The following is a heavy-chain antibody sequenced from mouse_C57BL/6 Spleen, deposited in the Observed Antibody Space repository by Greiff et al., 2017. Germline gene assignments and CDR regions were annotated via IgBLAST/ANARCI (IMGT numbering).Heavy chain of an antibody. CDR3: ATYDYDETRFAY. CDR2: INPSSGYT. V-gene: IGHV1-7*01. D-gene: IGHD2-4*01. CDR1: GYTFTSYW. J-gene: IGHJ3*01. Sequence: QVHVKQSGAELAKPGASVKLSCKASGYTFTSYWMHWVKQRPGQGLEWIGYINPSSGYTKYNQKFKDKATLTADKSSSTAYMQLSSLTYEDSAVYYCATYDYDETRFAYWGQGTLVTVSA.